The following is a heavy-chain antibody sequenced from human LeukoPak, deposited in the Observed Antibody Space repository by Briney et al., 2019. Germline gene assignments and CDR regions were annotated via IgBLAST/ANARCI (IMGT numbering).Heavy chain of an antibody. V-gene: IGHV4-34*01. CDR2: INHSGST. Sequence: SETLSLTCAVYGGSFSGYYWSWIRQPPGKGLEWIGEINHSGSTNYNPSLKSRVTISVDTSKNQFSLKLSSVTAADTAVYYCARGRGISITIFGVVYYYYYGMDVWGLGTTVTVSS. J-gene: IGHJ6*02. CDR1: GGSFSGYY. CDR3: ARGRGISITIFGVVYYYYYGMDV. D-gene: IGHD3-3*01.